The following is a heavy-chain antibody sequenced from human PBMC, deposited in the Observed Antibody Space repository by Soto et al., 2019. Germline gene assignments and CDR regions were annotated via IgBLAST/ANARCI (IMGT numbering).Heavy chain of an antibody. CDR2: INPSTSWG. V-gene: IGHV1-46*03. CDR1: GYSFTTYY. J-gene: IGHJ4*02. D-gene: IGHD4-17*01. Sequence: QVQLVQSGAEVKKPGASVKVSCEAAGYSFTTYYVHWVRQVPGQGLEWMAIINPSTSWGSYSQKFQGRVTMTSDTSTSTVYMELSGLTFGDTAMYYCATSQEPYGDRGGYFDYWGQGTLVTVSS. CDR3: ATSQEPYGDRGGYFDY.